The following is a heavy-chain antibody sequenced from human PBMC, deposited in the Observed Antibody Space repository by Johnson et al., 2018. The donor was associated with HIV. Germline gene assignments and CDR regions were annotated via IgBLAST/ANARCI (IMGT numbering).Heavy chain of an antibody. Sequence: QMQLVESGGGLVQPGGSLRLSCAASGFTFSSYAMSWVRQAPGKGLEWVAVISYDGSNKYYADSVKGRFTISRDNSKNTLYLQMNSLRAEDTAVYYCARGTPGGGHTVDDAFDIWGQGTMVTVSS. D-gene: IGHD3-16*01. J-gene: IGHJ3*02. V-gene: IGHV3-30*04. CDR3: ARGTPGGGHTVDDAFDI. CDR2: ISYDGSNK. CDR1: GFTFSSYA.